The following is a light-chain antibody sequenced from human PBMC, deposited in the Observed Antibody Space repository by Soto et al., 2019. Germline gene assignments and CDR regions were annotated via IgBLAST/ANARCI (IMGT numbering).Light chain of an antibody. J-gene: IGKJ3*01. Sequence: GDRVTITCRASQTISSYLNWYQQKPGKAPKLLIYAASSLQSGVPSRFSGSGSGTDFTLTINNLQPEDFATYYCQQANSFPRTVGPGTKVDSK. CDR1: QTISSY. CDR2: AAS. CDR3: QQANSFPRT. V-gene: IGKV1-39*01.